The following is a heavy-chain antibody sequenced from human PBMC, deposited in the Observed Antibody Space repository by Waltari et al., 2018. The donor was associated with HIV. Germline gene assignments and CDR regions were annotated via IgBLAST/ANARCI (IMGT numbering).Heavy chain of an antibody. V-gene: IGHV3-48*02. D-gene: IGHD4-17*01. CDR2: ISSGSRNI. J-gene: IGHJ4*02. CDR1: GFTFSTYT. Sequence: EVQLVESGGELVQPGGSLRLSCAASGFTFSTYTMNWVRQAPGKGLEWVSYISSGSRNIFYADSVRGRFTISRDNARNSLYLQMNSLRDDDTAVYFCARDNYGDYSFDYWGQGTLVTVSS. CDR3: ARDNYGDYSFDY.